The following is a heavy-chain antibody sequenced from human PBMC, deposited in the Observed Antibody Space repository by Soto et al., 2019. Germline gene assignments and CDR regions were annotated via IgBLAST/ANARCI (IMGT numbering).Heavy chain of an antibody. CDR1: GFTFSTYS. V-gene: IGHV3-21*01. CDR2: ISSRSDI. J-gene: IGHJ6*02. D-gene: IGHD2-2*02. Sequence: GGSLRLSCVGSGFTFSTYSINWVRQAPGKGLEWVSSISSRSDIYYADSVKGRFTISRDNAKNSVSLQMNSLRAEDTAVYYCAREYTAWPLAYGLDVWGQVT. CDR3: AREYTAWPLAYGLDV.